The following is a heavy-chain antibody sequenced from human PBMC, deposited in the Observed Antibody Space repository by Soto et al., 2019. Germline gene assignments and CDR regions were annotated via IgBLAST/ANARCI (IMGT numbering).Heavy chain of an antibody. J-gene: IGHJ4*02. D-gene: IGHD3-16*01. CDR1: GFTVSSNY. CDR2: VYIGGNT. Sequence: EVQLVESGGGLVQPGGSLRLSCAASGFTVSSNYMSWVRQAPGKGLVWVSVVYIGGNTYYAESVEDRFTISRDNFQNMLYLKLNSLRAEETAVYNCAGSVGGGFDYWGQGTLVTVSS. CDR3: AGSVGGGFDY. V-gene: IGHV3-66*01.